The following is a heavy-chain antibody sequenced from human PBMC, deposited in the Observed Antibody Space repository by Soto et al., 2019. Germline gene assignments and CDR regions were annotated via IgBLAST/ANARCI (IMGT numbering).Heavy chain of an antibody. CDR3: AKTANGGGKVDGMDV. V-gene: IGHV3-30*18. CDR1: GFTFSSYG. J-gene: IGHJ6*02. D-gene: IGHD2-15*01. CDR2: ISYDGSNK. Sequence: AGGSLRLSCAASGFTFSSYGMHWVRQAPGKGLEWVAVISYDGSNKYYADSVKGRFTISRDNSKNTLYLQMNSLRAEDTAVYYCAKTANGGGKVDGMDVWGQGTTVTVSS.